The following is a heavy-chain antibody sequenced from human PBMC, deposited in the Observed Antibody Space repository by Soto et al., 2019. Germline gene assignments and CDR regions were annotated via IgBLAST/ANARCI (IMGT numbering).Heavy chain of an antibody. V-gene: IGHV1-18*04. CDR3: ASVRDDFWSGYYTGRYWFDP. CDR2: ISAYNGNT. J-gene: IGHJ5*02. Sequence: GASVKVSCKDSGYTFTIYDISWVRQAPGQGRESMGWISAYNGNTNYAQKLQGRVTMTTDTSTSTAYMELRSLRSDDTAVYYCASVRDDFWSGYYTGRYWFDPWGQGILVTVS. CDR1: GYTFTIYD. D-gene: IGHD3-3*01.